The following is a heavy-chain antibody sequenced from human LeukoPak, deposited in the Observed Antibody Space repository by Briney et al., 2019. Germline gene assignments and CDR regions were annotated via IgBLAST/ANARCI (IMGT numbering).Heavy chain of an antibody. V-gene: IGHV4-59*01. J-gene: IGHJ2*01. CDR2: IYYSGST. D-gene: IGHD3-22*01. CDR3: ARHYYDSSGYYRDWYFDL. CDR1: GGSISSYY. Sequence: SETLSLTCTVSGGSISSYYWSWIRQPPGKGLEWIGYIYYSGSTNYNPSLKSRVTISVDTSKNQFSLKLSSVTAADTAVYYCARHYYDSSGYYRDWYFDLWGRGTLVTVSS.